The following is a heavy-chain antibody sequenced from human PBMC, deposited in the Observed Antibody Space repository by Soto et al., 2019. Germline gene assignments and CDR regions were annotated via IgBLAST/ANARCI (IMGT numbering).Heavy chain of an antibody. Sequence: PSETLSLTCTVSGDSISSINNYWSWIRQPPGEGLEWIGFISYSGTTSYSPSLKSRVAISLDTSKNQFSLSLNFVTAADTAVYYCARGYYDFWSGYPPQSMDVWGQGTTVTVSS. CDR3: ARGYYDFWSGYPPQSMDV. J-gene: IGHJ6*02. CDR1: GDSISSINNY. CDR2: ISYSGTT. V-gene: IGHV4-30-4*01. D-gene: IGHD3-3*01.